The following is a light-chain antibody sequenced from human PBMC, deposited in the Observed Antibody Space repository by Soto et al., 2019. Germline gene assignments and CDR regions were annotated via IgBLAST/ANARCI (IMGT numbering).Light chain of an antibody. Sequence: QSALTQPPSVSGSPGPSVTITCTETSSDVGSYTRVSWYQQPPGTAPKLVTSEVSNRPSGVPDRISGSKSGNTASLTISGLRGDDEAEYDGSLYPSSIGDDCETGTEVT. J-gene: IGLJ1*01. CDR1: SSDVGSYTR. CDR3: SLYPSSIGDD. CDR2: EVS. V-gene: IGLV2-18*01.